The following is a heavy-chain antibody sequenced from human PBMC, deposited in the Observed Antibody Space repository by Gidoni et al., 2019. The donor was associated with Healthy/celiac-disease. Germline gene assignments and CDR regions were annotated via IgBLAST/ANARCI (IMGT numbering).Heavy chain of an antibody. V-gene: IGHV1-18*01. CDR2: ISAYNVNT. Sequence: QVQLVQSGAEGKKPGASEKGSCKASGYTCTSYGISWVRQAPGQGLEWMVWISAYNVNTNYAQKLQGRVTMTTDTSTSTAYMELSSLRSDDTAVYYCARGLIAAAGEHFDYWGQGTLVTVSS. D-gene: IGHD6-13*01. J-gene: IGHJ4*02. CDR1: GYTCTSYG. CDR3: ARGLIAAAGEHFDY.